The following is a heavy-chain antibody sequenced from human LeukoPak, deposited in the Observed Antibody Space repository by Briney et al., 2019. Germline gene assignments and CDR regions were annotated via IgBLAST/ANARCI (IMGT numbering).Heavy chain of an antibody. J-gene: IGHJ4*02. CDR2: IYYSGST. Sequence: PSETLSLTCTVSGGSISSSSYYWGWIRQPPGKGLEWIGSIYYSGSTYYNPSLKSRVTISVDTSKNQFSLKLSSVTAADTAVYYCARGQYRRDYWGQGTLVTVSS. CDR3: ARGQYRRDY. V-gene: IGHV4-39*01. CDR1: GGSISSSSYY. D-gene: IGHD2-2*01.